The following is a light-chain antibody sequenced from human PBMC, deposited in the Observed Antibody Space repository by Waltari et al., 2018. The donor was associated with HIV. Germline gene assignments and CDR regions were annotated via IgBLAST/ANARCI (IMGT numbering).Light chain of an antibody. Sequence: EVVMTQSPATLSVSPGEGVTLSCRTSQSIGWRLAWYQQKPGQAPRLLTYGASNRDSGIPVRFCGSGSGTDFTLTISSVQSEDCAVYYCQQYNNWPPITFGQGTRLEIK. CDR2: GAS. CDR1: QSIGWR. CDR3: QQYNNWPPIT. J-gene: IGKJ5*01. V-gene: IGKV3-15*01.